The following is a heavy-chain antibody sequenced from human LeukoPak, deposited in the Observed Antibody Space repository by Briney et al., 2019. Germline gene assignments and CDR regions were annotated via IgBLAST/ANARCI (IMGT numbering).Heavy chain of an antibody. Sequence: GGSLRLSCAASGFTFSSYGMHWVRQAPGKGLEWVAVIWYDGSNKYYADSVKGRFTISRYNSKNTLYLQMNSLRAEDTAVYYCARELLQFDHWARKPLVTVSS. D-gene: IGHD1-26*01. V-gene: IGHV3-33*01. CDR3: ARELLQFDH. J-gene: IGHJ4*02. CDR1: GFTFSSYG. CDR2: IWYDGSNK.